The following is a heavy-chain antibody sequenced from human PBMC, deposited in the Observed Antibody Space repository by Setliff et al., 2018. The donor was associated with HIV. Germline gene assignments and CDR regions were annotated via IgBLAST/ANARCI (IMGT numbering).Heavy chain of an antibody. V-gene: IGHV3-7*04. D-gene: IGHD3-10*01. CDR3: ARKLRPGHGVDV. CDR1: GFTFSIYW. J-gene: IGHJ6*02. Sequence: GGSLRLSCAASGFTFSIYWMSWVRQAPGKGLEWVANIKEDGSEKNYVDSVKGRFTISRDNAKNSMDLQMNSLRAEDTAIYYCARKLRPGHGVDVWGQGTTVTVSS. CDR2: IKEDGSEK.